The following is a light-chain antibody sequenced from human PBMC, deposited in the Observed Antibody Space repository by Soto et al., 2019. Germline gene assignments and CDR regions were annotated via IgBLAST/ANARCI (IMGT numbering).Light chain of an antibody. Sequence: QSALTQPPSASGSPGQSVTISCTGTSSDVGGYDYVSWYQQYPGKAPKLMIYEVNRRPSGVPDRFSGSKSGNMASLTVFGLQIEDEADYYCSSYAGSNNLVFGTGTKLTVL. J-gene: IGLJ1*01. V-gene: IGLV2-8*01. CDR3: SSYAGSNNLV. CDR2: EVN. CDR1: SSDVGGYDY.